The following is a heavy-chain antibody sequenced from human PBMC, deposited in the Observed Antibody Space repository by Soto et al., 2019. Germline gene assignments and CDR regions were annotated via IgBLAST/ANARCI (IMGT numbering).Heavy chain of an antibody. V-gene: IGHV4-59*01. CDR2: IYYSGST. D-gene: IGHD4-17*01. CDR3: ARVETTGTNDGGYFNGMDV. Sequence: SETLSLTCTVSGASISGYYWSWIRQPPGEGLEWIGYIYYSGSTSYNPSLKSRVTISLDMSKNQFSLKLSSVTAADTAVYYCARVETTGTNDGGYFNGMDVWGQGATVTVSS. CDR1: GASISGYY. J-gene: IGHJ6*02.